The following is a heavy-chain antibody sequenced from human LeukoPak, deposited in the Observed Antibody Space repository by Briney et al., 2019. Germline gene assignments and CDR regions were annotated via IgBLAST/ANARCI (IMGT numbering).Heavy chain of an antibody. Sequence: SETLSLTCTVSGGSISSSSYYWGWIRQPPGKGLEWIGSIYYSGSTYYNPSLKSRVTISVDTSKNQFSLKLSSVTAADTAVYYCARENPYYDFWSGYYTPGWFDPWGQGTLVTVSS. D-gene: IGHD3-3*01. CDR1: GGSISSSSYY. CDR2: IYYSGST. J-gene: IGHJ5*02. CDR3: ARENPYYDFWSGYYTPGWFDP. V-gene: IGHV4-39*07.